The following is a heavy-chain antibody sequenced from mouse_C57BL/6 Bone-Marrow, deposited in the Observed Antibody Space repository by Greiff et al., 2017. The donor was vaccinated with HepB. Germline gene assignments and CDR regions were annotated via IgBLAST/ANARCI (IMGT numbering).Heavy chain of an antibody. V-gene: IGHV10-3*01. J-gene: IGHJ3*01. CDR1: GFTFNTYA. Sequence: EVMLVESGGGLVQPKGSLKLSCAASGFTFNTYAMHWVRQAPGKGLEWVARIRSKSSNYATYYADSVKDRFTISRDDSQSMLYLQMNNLKTEDTAMYYCVRGDYYGSSQGFAYWGQGTLVTVSA. CDR3: VRGDYYGSSQGFAY. D-gene: IGHD1-1*01. CDR2: IRSKSSNYAT.